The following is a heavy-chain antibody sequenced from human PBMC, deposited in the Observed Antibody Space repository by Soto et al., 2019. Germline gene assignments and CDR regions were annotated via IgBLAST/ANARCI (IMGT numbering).Heavy chain of an antibody. J-gene: IGHJ6*02. V-gene: IGHV3-30*18. CDR2: ISYDGSNK. D-gene: IGHD6-19*01. CDR1: GFTFSSYG. CDR3: AKDWSSGWYSYYYYYGMDV. Sequence: GGSLRLSCAASGFTFSSYGMHWVRQAPGKGLEWVAVISYDGSNKYYADSVKGRFTISRDNSKNTLYLQMNSLRAEGTAVYYCAKDWSSGWYSYYYYYGMDVWGQGTTVTVSS.